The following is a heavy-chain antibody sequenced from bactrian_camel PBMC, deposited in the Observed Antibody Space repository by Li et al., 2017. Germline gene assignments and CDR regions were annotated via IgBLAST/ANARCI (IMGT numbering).Heavy chain of an antibody. CDR2: ISKGGHNI. CDR1: GFTFNTAD. CDR3: SADPLDSGSWYGIHYY. D-gene: IGHD6*01. V-gene: IGHV3S40*01. J-gene: IGHJ4*01. Sequence: VQLVESGGGSVQAGGSLRLSCAASGFTFNTADMSWVRQAPGKALEWVSTISKGGHNIYYTESVRGRFTVSRDNAKNTLTLQMNSLKTEDTAVYYCSADPLDSGSWYGIHYYWGQGTQVTVS.